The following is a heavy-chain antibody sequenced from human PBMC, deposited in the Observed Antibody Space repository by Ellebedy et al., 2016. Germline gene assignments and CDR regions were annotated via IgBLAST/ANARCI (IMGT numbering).Heavy chain of an antibody. Sequence: GGSLRLSCAASGFTFSSYGMHWVRQAPGKGLEWVAVIWYDGSNKYYADSVKGRFTISRDNSKNTLYLQRNSLRAEDTAVYYCARGGYGDYVPAWGFDYWGQGTLVTVSS. J-gene: IGHJ4*02. CDR2: IWYDGSNK. CDR3: ARGGYGDYVPAWGFDY. D-gene: IGHD4-17*01. V-gene: IGHV3-33*08. CDR1: GFTFSSYG.